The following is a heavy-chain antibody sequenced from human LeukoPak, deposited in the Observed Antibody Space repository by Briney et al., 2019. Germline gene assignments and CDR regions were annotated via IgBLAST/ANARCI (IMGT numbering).Heavy chain of an antibody. J-gene: IGHJ4*02. V-gene: IGHV1-69*06. CDR3: ARDLHLYSSGWGLDY. CDR1: GGTFSSYA. CDR2: IIPIFGTA. Sequence: SVKVSCKASGGTFSSYAISWVRQAPGQGLEWMGGIIPIFGTANYAQKFQGRVTITADKSTSTAYMELSSLRSEDTAVYYCARDLHLYSSGWGLDYWGQGTLVTVSS. D-gene: IGHD6-19*01.